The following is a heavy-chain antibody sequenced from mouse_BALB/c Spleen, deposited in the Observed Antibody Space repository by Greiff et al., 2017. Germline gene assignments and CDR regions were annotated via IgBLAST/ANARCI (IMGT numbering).Heavy chain of an antibody. CDR1: GFAFSSYD. CDR2: ISSGGGST. J-gene: IGHJ4*01. Sequence: EVQVVESGGGLVKPGGSLKLSCAASGFAFSSYDMSWVRQTPEKRLEWVAYISSGGGSTYYPDTVKGRFTISRDNAKNTLYLQMSSLKSEDTAMYYCASYGNAMDYWGQGTSVTVSS. V-gene: IGHV5-12-1*01. D-gene: IGHD2-1*01. CDR3: ASYGNAMDY.